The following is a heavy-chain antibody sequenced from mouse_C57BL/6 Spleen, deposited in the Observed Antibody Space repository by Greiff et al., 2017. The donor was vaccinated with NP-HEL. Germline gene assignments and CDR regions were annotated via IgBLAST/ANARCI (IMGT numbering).Heavy chain of an antibody. CDR2: IDPETGGT. J-gene: IGHJ4*01. V-gene: IGHV1-15*01. CDR3: TRSEAPYYYAMDY. CDR1: GYTFTDYE. Sequence: VQGVESGAELVRPGASVTLSCKASGYTFTDYEMHWVKQTPVHGLEWIGAIDPETGGTAYNQKFKGKAILTADKSSSTAYMELRSLTSEDSAVYYCTRSEAPYYYAMDYWGQGTSVTVSS.